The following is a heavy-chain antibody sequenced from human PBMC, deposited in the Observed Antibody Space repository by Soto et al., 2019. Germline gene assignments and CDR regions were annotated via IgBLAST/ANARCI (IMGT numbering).Heavy chain of an antibody. Sequence: GGSLRLSCAASGFTLSSYAMHWVRQAPGKGLEYVSIISGSGGSPYYTDSVKGRFTISRDNYKKTLYLQMNSLRAEDTAVYYCALDYYGSGSYPNDAFDIWGQGTMVTVSS. V-gene: IGHV3-64*04. J-gene: IGHJ3*02. CDR2: ISGSGGSP. CDR3: ALDYYGSGSYPNDAFDI. D-gene: IGHD3-10*01. CDR1: GFTLSSYA.